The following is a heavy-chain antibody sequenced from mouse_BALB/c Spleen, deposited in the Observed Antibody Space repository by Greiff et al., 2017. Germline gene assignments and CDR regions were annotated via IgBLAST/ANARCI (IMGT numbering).Heavy chain of an antibody. Sequence: QVQLQQSGAELAKPGASVKMSCKASGYTFTSYWMHWVKQRPGQGLEWIGYINPSTGYTEYNQKFKDKATLTADKSSSTAYMQLSSLTSEDSAVYYCARKGYYGYNAMDYWGQGTSVTVSS. CDR2: INPSTGYT. CDR3: ARKGYYGYNAMDY. CDR1: GYTFTSYW. J-gene: IGHJ4*01. V-gene: IGHV1-7*01. D-gene: IGHD1-2*01.